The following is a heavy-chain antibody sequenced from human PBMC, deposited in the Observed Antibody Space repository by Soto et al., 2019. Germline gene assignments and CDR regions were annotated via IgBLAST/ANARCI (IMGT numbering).Heavy chain of an antibody. CDR2: IDPSGSYT. CDR3: ARLADSYGEDY. D-gene: IGHD5-18*01. V-gene: IGHV5-10-1*01. J-gene: IGHJ4*01. Sequence: GASRKISCKGSGYIFTNYWISWLRQVPGKGLDWMGGIDPSGSYTSYSPSFQGHVIISVDKSINTAYLQWRSLKTSDTAMYYCARLADSYGEDYWGQGTLVTVSS. CDR1: GYIFTNYW.